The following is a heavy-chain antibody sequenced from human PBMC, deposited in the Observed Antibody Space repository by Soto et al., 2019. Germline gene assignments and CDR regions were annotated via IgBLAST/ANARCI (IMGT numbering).Heavy chain of an antibody. J-gene: IGHJ4*02. CDR1: GFTFSSYA. Sequence: GGSLSLSCAASGFTFSSYAMSWVRQAPGKGLEWVSSLSGGGGSTNYADSVKGRFTISRDNSKDTLYLQLNSLRAEDTAVYFCTTSGNPHVVDSWGQGTLVTVSS. CDR3: TTSGNPHVVDS. CDR2: LSGGGGST. V-gene: IGHV3-23*01.